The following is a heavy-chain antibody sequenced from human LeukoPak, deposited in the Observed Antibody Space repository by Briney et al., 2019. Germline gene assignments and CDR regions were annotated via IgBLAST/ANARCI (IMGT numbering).Heavy chain of an antibody. V-gene: IGHV3-21*01. CDR3: ARSEARIVVVPAAPDY. J-gene: IGHJ4*02. CDR1: GFTFSSYS. CDR2: ISSSSYI. D-gene: IGHD2-2*01. Sequence: GGSLRLSCAASGFTFSSYSMNWVRQAPGKGLEWVSSISSSSYIYYADSVKGRFTISRDNAKNSLYLQMNSLRAEDTAVYYCARSEARIVVVPAAPDYWGQGTLVTVSS.